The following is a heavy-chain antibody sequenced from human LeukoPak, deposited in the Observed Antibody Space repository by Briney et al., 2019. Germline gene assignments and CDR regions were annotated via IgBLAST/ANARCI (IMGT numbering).Heavy chain of an antibody. J-gene: IGHJ4*02. CDR1: GYSISSGYY. V-gene: IGHV4-38-2*02. Sequence: ASETLSLTCIVSGYSISSGYYWGWIRQPPGKGLEWIGSIYHSGSTYYNPSLKSRVTISVDPSKNQFSLKLSSVTAADTAVYYCARGRGAYDYVWGSYRPTYYFDYWGQGTLVTVSS. CDR3: ARGRGAYDYVWGSYRPTYYFDY. D-gene: IGHD3-16*02. CDR2: IYHSGST.